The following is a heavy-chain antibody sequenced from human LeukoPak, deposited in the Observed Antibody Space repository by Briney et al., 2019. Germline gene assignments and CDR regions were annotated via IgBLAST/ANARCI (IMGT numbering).Heavy chain of an antibody. D-gene: IGHD4-17*01. CDR1: GFSFISYG. CDR2: ISDDGRSK. V-gene: IGHV3-30*18. J-gene: IGHJ4*02. Sequence: GGSLRLSCAASGFSFISYGMHWVRQAPGKGLEWVGVISDDGRSKDYADSVKGRFTISRDNSKDTLYLQMNSLRAEDTAVYYCAKRPSSYGDYVSYFDYWGQGTLVTVSS. CDR3: AKRPSSYGDYVSYFDY.